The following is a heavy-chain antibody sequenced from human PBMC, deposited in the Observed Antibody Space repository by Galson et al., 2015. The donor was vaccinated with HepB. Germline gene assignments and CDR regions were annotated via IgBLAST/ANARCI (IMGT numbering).Heavy chain of an antibody. CDR3: ARDPYNYFDY. J-gene: IGHJ4*02. CDR2: ISNNKDSTI. CDR1: GFTFSDYY. D-gene: IGHD1-1*01. Sequence: SLRLSCAASGFTFSDYYMSWIRQAPGKGLEWVSYISNNKDSTIYYADSVKGRFTISRDNAKNSLYLQMNSLRAEDTAVYYCARDPYNYFDYWGQGTLVTVSS. V-gene: IGHV3-11*01.